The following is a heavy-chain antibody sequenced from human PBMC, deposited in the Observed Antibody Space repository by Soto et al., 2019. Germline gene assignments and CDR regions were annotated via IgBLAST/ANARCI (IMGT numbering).Heavy chain of an antibody. V-gene: IGHV3-30-3*01. J-gene: IGHJ6*02. Sequence: GGSLRLSCAASGFTFSSYAMHWVCQAPGKGLERVAVISYDGSNKYYADSVRGRFTISRDNSKNTLYLQMNSLRAEDTAVYYCARDLGPGPIRVYEVPAAMSNYYGMDVWGQGTTVTVSS. D-gene: IGHD2-2*01. CDR3: ARDLGPGPIRVYEVPAAMSNYYGMDV. CDR2: ISYDGSNK. CDR1: GFTFSSYA.